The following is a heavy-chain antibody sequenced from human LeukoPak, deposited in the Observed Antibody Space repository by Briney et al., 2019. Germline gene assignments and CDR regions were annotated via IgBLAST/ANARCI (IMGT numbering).Heavy chain of an antibody. J-gene: IGHJ6*03. V-gene: IGHV3-48*03. Sequence: PGGSLRLSCAASGFTFSSYEMNWVRQAPGKGLEWVSYISSSGSTIYYADSVKGRFTISRDNAKNSLYLQMNSLRAEDTAVYYCASGSSGWYGNYYYYMDVWGKGTTVTISS. D-gene: IGHD6-19*01. CDR1: GFTFSSYE. CDR2: ISSSGSTI. CDR3: ASGSSGWYGNYYYYMDV.